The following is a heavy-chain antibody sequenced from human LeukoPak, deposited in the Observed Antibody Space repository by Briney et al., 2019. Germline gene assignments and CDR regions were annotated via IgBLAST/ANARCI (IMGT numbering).Heavy chain of an antibody. Sequence: SETLSLTCTVSGGSISSGGYYWSWIRQHPGKGLEWIGYIYYSGSTYYNPSLKSRVTISVDTSKNQFSLKLSSVTAADTAVYYCARVPLYSSGFGYWGQGTLVTVSS. CDR3: ARVPLYSSGFGY. J-gene: IGHJ4*02. CDR1: GGSISSGGYY. D-gene: IGHD6-19*01. V-gene: IGHV4-31*03. CDR2: IYYSGST.